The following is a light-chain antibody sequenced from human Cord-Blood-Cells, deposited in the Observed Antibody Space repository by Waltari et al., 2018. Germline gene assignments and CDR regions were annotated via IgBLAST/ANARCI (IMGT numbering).Light chain of an antibody. V-gene: IGKV3-11*01. J-gene: IGKJ4*01. CDR3: QQRSN. CDR2: DAS. CDR1: QSVSSY. Sequence: EIVLTQSPATLSLSPGERATLSCRASQSVSSYLAWYQQKPGQAPRLLIYDASNRATGIPARFSGSESGTDFTLTISSLEPEDFAVYYCQQRSNFGGGTKVEIK.